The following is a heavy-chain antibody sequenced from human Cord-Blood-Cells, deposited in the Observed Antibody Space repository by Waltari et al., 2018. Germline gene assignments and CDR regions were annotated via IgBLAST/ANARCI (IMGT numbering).Heavy chain of an antibody. V-gene: IGHV3-30*18. CDR2: ISYDGSNK. CDR1: GFTFISYG. Sequence: QVQLVESGGGVVQPGGCLRLSCAASGFTFISYGMHWFRQAPGKGLEWVEVISYDGSNKYYADSVKGRFTISREKSKNTLYLQMNSLRAEDTAVYYCAKGYSSGWYYFDYWGQGTLVTVSS. D-gene: IGHD6-19*01. J-gene: IGHJ4*02. CDR3: AKGYSSGWYYFDY.